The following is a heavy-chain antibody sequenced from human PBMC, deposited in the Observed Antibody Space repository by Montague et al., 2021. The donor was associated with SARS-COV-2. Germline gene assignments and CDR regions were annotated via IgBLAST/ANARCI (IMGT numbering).Heavy chain of an antibody. CDR2: IYYSGST. CDR3: ARKASRGITIFGVVIASYYFDY. D-gene: IGHD3-3*01. J-gene: IGHJ4*02. Sequence: SETLSLTCTVSGGSISSSSYYWGWIRQPPGKGLEWIGSIYYSGSTYYNPSLKSRVTISVDTSKNQFSLKLSSVTAADTAVYYCARKASRGITIFGVVIASYYFDYWGQGTLVTVSS. V-gene: IGHV4-39*01. CDR1: GGSISSSSYY.